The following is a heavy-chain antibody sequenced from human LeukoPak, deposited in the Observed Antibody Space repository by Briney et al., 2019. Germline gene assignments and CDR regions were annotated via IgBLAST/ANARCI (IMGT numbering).Heavy chain of an antibody. CDR3: ARVNSALVVSSEGSWAGSLGFDH. CDR1: GIPFSNYT. Sequence: GGSLRLSCAASGIPFSNYTLTWVRQAPGKGLVWVPSIRGSRRYIHYSDSVRGRFSISRDNAKNSVYLQMDSLTADDTAVYYCARVNSALVVSSEGSWAGSLGFDHWGQGILVTVFS. J-gene: IGHJ4*02. CDR2: IRGSRRYI. V-gene: IGHV3-21*06. D-gene: IGHD3-22*01.